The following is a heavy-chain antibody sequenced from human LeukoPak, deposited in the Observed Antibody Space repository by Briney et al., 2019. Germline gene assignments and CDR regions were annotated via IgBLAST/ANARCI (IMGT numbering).Heavy chain of an antibody. CDR1: GGSISSYH. V-gene: IGHV4-34*01. J-gene: IGHJ5*02. Sequence: SETLSLTCTVSGGSISSYHWNWIRQPPGKGLEWIGEINHSGSTNYNPSLKSRVTISVDTSKNQFSLKLSSVTAADTAVYYCARHRVTLLGRRKRFDPWGQGTLVTVSS. CDR3: ARHRVTLLGRRKRFDP. CDR2: INHSGST. D-gene: IGHD3-9*01.